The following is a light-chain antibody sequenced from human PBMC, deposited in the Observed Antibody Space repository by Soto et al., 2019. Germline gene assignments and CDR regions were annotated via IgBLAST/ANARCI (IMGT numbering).Light chain of an antibody. CDR2: DVT. V-gene: IGLV2-11*01. J-gene: IGLJ1*01. CDR3: CSHAGSSAV. Sequence: QSVLTQPRSVSGSPGQSVTISCTGTSSDVGGYNYVSWYQQHPGKAPKLMIYDVTTRPSGVPDRFSGSKSVNTASLTISGLQAEDEADYYCCSHAGSSAVFGTGTKVTVL. CDR1: SSDVGGYNY.